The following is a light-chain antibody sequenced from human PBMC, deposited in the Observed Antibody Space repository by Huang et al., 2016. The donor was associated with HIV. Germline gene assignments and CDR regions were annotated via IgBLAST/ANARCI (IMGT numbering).Light chain of an antibody. V-gene: IGKV3-15*01. CDR3: QQYNDWPPLT. CDR1: QSIGNN. Sequence: ETVMTQSPATLSLSPGARATLSCRASQSIGNNLAWYQREPGRPPRLLIYDASTSATGIPARFSGSGSGTDFTLTISSLESEDFALYYCQQYNDWPPLTFGGGTKVEIK. CDR2: DAS. J-gene: IGKJ4*01.